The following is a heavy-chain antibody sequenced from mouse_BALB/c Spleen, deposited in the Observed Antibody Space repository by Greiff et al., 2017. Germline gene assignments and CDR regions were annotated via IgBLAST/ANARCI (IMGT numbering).Heavy chain of an antibody. CDR1: GYTFTSYW. Sequence: LVESGAELARPGASVKLSCKASGYTFTSYWMQWVKPRPGQGLEWIGAIYPGDGDTRYTQKFKGKATLTADKSSSTAYMQLSSLASEDSAVYYCAREGAYWGQGTLVTVSA. V-gene: IGHV1-87*01. CDR3: AREGAY. CDR2: IYPGDGDT. J-gene: IGHJ3*01.